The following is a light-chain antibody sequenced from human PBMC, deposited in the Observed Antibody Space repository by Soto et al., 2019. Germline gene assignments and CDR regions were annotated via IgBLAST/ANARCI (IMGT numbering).Light chain of an antibody. V-gene: IGLV3-1*01. CDR1: KLGNKY. CDR2: QDR. Sequence: SYELTEPPSVSVSPGQTASITCSGDKLGNKYACWYQQKPGQSPVLVIYQDRKRPSGIPERFSGSNFGNTATLTISGTQAMDEADYYCQAWASSTRIFGGGTKLTVL. J-gene: IGLJ2*01. CDR3: QAWASSTRI.